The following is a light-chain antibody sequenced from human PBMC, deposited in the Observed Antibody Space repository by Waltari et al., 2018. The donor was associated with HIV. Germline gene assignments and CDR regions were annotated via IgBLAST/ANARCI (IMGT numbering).Light chain of an antibody. V-gene: IGKV3-11*01. Sequence: EIVLTQSPATLSLSPGERATLSCRASQSVSSYLAWYQQKPGQAPRLLIYDASNRATGIPARFSGSGSWTDFTLTISSLEPEDFEVYYCQQRSNWPPTFGQGTRLEIK. CDR1: QSVSSY. CDR3: QQRSNWPPT. CDR2: DAS. J-gene: IGKJ5*01.